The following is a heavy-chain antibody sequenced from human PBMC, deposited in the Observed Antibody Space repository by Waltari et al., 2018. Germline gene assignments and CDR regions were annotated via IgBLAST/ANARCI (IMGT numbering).Heavy chain of an antibody. D-gene: IGHD3-16*01. CDR3: ARDVSLVVTDDDPDI. V-gene: IGHV1-69*12. J-gene: IGHJ3*02. Sequence: QVQLVQSGAEVTKPGSSVKVSCKASGDTFSTYDTPWVRQAPGQGLEWMGGIIPIFDTPSYPQKFQGRVTITADASTKTAYMELSSLRSEDTAVYYCARDVSLVVTDDDPDIWGQGTMVTVSS. CDR2: IIPIFDTP. CDR1: GDTFSTYD.